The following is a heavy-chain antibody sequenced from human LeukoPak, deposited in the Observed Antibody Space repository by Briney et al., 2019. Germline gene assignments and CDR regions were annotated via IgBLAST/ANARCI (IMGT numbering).Heavy chain of an antibody. D-gene: IGHD3-16*02. CDR1: GGSISSSSYY. V-gene: IGHV4-39*07. CDR2: IYYSGST. CDR3: ARAAGGDYVWGSYRHYFDY. J-gene: IGHJ4*02. Sequence: PSETLSLTCTVSGGSISSSSYYWGWIRQPPGKGLEWIGSIYYSGSTYYNPSLKSRVTISVDTSKNQFSLKLSSVTAADTAVYYCARAAGGDYVWGSYRHYFDYWGQGTLVTVSS.